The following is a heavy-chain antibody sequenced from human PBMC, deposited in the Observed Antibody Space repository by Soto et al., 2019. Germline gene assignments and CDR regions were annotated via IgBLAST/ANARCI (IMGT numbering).Heavy chain of an antibody. V-gene: IGHV4-34*01. CDR1: GGSFSGYY. CDR3: ARDMKRTTVTTRGQQRYYYYGMDV. Sequence: QVQLQQWGAGLLKPSETLSLTCADYGGSFSGYYWSWIRQPPGKGLEWIGEINHSGSTNYNPSLKSRVTISVDTSKNQFSLKLSSVTAADTAVYYYARDMKRTTVTTRGQQRYYYYGMDVWGQGTTVTVSS. D-gene: IGHD4-17*01. CDR2: INHSGST. J-gene: IGHJ6*02.